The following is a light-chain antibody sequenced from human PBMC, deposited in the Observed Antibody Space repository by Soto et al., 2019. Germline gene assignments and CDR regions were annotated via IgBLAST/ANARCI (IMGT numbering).Light chain of an antibody. CDR1: TSNIGSSS. CDR2: ENN. CDR3: ATWDDSLSGPV. Sequence: QSVLTQPPSASGTPGQRVTISCSGSTSNIGSSSVYWYQQLPGTAPKVFIYENNRRPSGVPDRFSGSKSGTSASLAISGLRSEDEADYYCATWDDSLSGPVFGGGTKLTV. J-gene: IGLJ2*01. V-gene: IGLV1-47*01.